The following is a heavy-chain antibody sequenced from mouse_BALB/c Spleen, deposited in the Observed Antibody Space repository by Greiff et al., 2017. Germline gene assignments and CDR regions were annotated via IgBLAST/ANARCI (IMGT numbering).Heavy chain of an antibody. V-gene: IGHV1-69*01. CDR2: IDTSDSYT. CDR1: GYTFTDYW. Sequence: QVQLQQPGAELVMPGASVKMSCKASGYTFTDYWMHWVKQRPGQGLEWIGAIDTSDSYTSYNQKFKGKATLTVDESSSTAYMQLSSLTTEDSAVYYCARDIDKYFDYWGQGTTLTVSS. CDR3: ARDIDKYFDY. J-gene: IGHJ2*01.